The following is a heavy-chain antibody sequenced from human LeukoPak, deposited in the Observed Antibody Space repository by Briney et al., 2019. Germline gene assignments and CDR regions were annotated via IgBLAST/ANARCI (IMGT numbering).Heavy chain of an antibody. CDR2: ISPDNGYT. CDR3: QRDPRVRCSRTTCYEGRFDP. Sequence: ASVTVSCEASGYTFNTYGISWVRQAPGQGLEWMGWISPDNGYTKKAQKFHGRATMPTHRSRPTASLALEGHSSSRAAMYYCQRDPRVRCSRTTCYEGRFDPWGQGTLVTVSS. CDR1: GYTFNTYG. D-gene: IGHD2-2*01. V-gene: IGHV1-18*01. J-gene: IGHJ5*02.